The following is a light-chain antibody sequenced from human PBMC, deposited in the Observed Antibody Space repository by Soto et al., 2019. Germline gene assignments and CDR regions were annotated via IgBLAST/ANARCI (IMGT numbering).Light chain of an antibody. J-gene: IGKJ1*01. V-gene: IGKV3-20*01. Sequence: EIVLTQSPCTLSLSAGERATLSWRASQSVSSRYLAWYQQKTGQAPRLVIFGASSRATGIPDRFSGSAYGTDFTLTISRLETEDFAVYYCQHYGTSSWTFGQGTKVDIK. CDR1: QSVSSRY. CDR2: GAS. CDR3: QHYGTSSWT.